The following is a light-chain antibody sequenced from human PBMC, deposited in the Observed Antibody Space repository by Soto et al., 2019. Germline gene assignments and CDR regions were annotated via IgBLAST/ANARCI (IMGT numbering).Light chain of an antibody. CDR2: DNN. V-gene: IGLV1-51*01. J-gene: IGLJ2*01. Sequence: QSVLTQPPSVSAAPGQKVTISCSGSSSNIGNNYVSWYQHLPGKAPKLLIYDNNKRPSGIPDRFSGSKSGTSATLGITGLQTGDEADYYCGTWDSSLNVVLFGGGTKVTVL. CDR1: SSNIGNNY. CDR3: GTWDSSLNVVL.